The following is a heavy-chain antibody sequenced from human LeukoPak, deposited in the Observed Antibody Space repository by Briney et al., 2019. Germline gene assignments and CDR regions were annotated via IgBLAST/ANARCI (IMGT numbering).Heavy chain of an antibody. CDR3: ARERLEQWLVTPYYFDY. CDR2: INPDSGGT. D-gene: IGHD6-19*01. Sequence: GASVKVSCKASGYTFTGYYMHWVRQAPGQGLEWMGWINPDSGGTNYAQKFQGRVTMTRDTSISTAYMELSRLRSDDTAVYYCARERLEQWLVTPYYFDYWGQGTLVTVSS. CDR1: GYTFTGYY. V-gene: IGHV1-2*02. J-gene: IGHJ4*02.